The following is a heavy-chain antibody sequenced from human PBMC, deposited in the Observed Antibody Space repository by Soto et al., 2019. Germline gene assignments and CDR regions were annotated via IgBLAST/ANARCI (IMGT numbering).Heavy chain of an antibody. J-gene: IGHJ2*01. CDR2: IIPMLAAP. D-gene: IGHD2-21*01. V-gene: IGHV1-69*01. CDR3: ARVGPPSPSVIWFFDL. Sequence: QGQLVQSGAEVKKPWSSVKVSCKASGGSFRTYAINWVRQAPGQGLEWMGGIIPMLAAPTYAQKFQGRLTITADESTTTVYMELSSLTSEDTAVYYLARVGPPSPSVIWFFDLWGRGTLVTVSS. CDR1: GGSFRTYA.